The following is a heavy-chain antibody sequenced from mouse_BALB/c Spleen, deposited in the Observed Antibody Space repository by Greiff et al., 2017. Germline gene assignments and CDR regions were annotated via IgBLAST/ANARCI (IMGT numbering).Heavy chain of an antibody. V-gene: IGHV5-12-1*01. J-gene: IGHJ3*01. CDR1: GFAFSSYD. CDR3: ARHKYGNYDWFAY. Sequence: DVKLVESGGGLVKPGGSLKLSCAASGFAFSSYDMSWVRQTPEKRLEWVAYISSGGGSTYYPDTVKGRFTISRDNAKNTLYLQMSSLKSEDTAMYYCARHKYGNYDWFAYWGQGTLVTVSA. D-gene: IGHD2-10*02. CDR2: ISSGGGST.